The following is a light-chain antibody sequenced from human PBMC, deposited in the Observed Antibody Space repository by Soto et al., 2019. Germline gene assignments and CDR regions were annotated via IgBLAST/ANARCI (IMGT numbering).Light chain of an antibody. CDR3: QQSYSIPLT. CDR1: QSVASL. V-gene: IGKV1-39*01. Sequence: DIQMTQSPSSLSASVGDRVTITCRASQSVASLLNWYQQKPGQAPNLLIFGASRLQSGVPSRFSGSGSGTDFTLTISSLQPEDFALYYCQQSYSIPLTFGGGTKVDIK. CDR2: GAS. J-gene: IGKJ4*01.